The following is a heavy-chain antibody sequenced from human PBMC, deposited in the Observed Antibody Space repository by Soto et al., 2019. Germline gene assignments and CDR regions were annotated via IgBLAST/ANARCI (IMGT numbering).Heavy chain of an antibody. J-gene: IGHJ4*02. V-gene: IGHV3-21*01. Sequence: EVQLVESGGGLVRPGGSLRLPCAASGFPFGSYTLTWAGQAPGQGLEWVSAISSTTNYIYYADSMKGRFTVSRDNAKNSVYLDMNSLSAEDTAVYYCARESEDLTSNFDYWGQGTLVTVSS. CDR1: GFPFGSYT. CDR3: ARESEDLTSNFDY. CDR2: ISSTTNYI.